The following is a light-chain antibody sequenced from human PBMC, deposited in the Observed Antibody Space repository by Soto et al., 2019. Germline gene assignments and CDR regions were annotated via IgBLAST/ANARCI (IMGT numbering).Light chain of an antibody. Sequence: QSALTQPPSASGPPGQSVTMSCTGTSSDIGNYNYVSWYQQHPGKAPKLLIYEVRKRPSGVSDRFSGSKSGNTAALTVSGLQGEDEADYYCSSYGSGNNLVFGGGTKLTVL. CDR1: SSDIGNYNY. CDR2: EVR. CDR3: SSYGSGNNLV. J-gene: IGLJ3*02. V-gene: IGLV2-8*01.